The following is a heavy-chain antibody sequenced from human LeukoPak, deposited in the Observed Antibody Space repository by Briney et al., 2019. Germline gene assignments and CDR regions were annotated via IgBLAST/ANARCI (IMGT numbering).Heavy chain of an antibody. V-gene: IGHV3-48*01. CDR2: ISSSSSTI. CDR3: ARAGRYSYDSSGYYYDAFDI. D-gene: IGHD3-22*01. J-gene: IGHJ3*02. CDR1: GFTFSSYS. Sequence: GGTLRLSCAASGFTFSSYSMNWVRQAPGKGLEWVSYISSSSSTIYYADSVKGRYTISRDNAKNSLYLQMNSLRAEDTAVYYCARAGRYSYDSSGYYYDAFDIWGQGTMVTVSS.